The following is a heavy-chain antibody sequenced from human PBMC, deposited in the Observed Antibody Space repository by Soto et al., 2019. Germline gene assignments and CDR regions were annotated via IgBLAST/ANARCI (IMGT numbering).Heavy chain of an antibody. CDR1: GYTFTSYD. Sequence: GASVKVSCKASGYTFTSYDINWVRQATGQGLEWMGWMNPNSGNTGYAQKFQGRVTMTRNTSISTAYMELSSLRSEDTAVYYCARGAYCSSTSCYTRGLKSYYYYGMDVWGQGTTVTVSS. J-gene: IGHJ6*02. V-gene: IGHV1-8*01. CDR2: MNPNSGNT. CDR3: ARGAYCSSTSCYTRGLKSYYYYGMDV. D-gene: IGHD2-2*02.